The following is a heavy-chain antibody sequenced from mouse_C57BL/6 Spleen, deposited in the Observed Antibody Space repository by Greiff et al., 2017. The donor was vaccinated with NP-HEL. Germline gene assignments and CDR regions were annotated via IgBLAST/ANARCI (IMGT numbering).Heavy chain of an antibody. CDR3: ARGFITTVVADYYAMDY. Sequence: EVQGVESGPELVKPGASVKIPCKASGYTFTDYNMDWVKQSHGKSLEWIGDINPNNGGTIYNQKFKGKATLTVDKSSSTAYMELRSLTSEDTAVYYCARGFITTVVADYYAMDYWGQGTSVTVSS. V-gene: IGHV1-18*01. D-gene: IGHD1-1*01. J-gene: IGHJ4*01. CDR1: GYTFTDYN. CDR2: INPNNGGT.